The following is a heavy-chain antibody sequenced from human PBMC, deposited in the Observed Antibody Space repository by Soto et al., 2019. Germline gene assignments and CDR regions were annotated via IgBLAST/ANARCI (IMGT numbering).Heavy chain of an antibody. CDR3: AREYYYDSSGYYLGWFDP. J-gene: IGHJ5*02. CDR2: ISSSGSTI. D-gene: IGHD3-22*01. V-gene: IGHV3-11*01. Sequence: QVQLVESGGGLVKPGGSLRLSCAASGFTFSDYYMSWIRQAPGKGLEWVSYISSSGSTIYYADSVKGRFTISRDNAKNSLYLQMKSMRAEDTAVYYCAREYYYDSSGYYLGWFDPWGQGSLVTVSS. CDR1: GFTFSDYY.